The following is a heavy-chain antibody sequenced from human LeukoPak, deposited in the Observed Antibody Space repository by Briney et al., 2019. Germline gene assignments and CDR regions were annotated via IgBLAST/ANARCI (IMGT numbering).Heavy chain of an antibody. CDR1: GYTFTGYY. CDR3: ARGGGPTYYYDSSGPDY. D-gene: IGHD3-22*01. V-gene: IGHV1-2*02. Sequence: ASVKVSCKASGYTFTGYYMHWVRQAPGQGLEWMGWINPNSGGTNYAQKFQGRVTMTRDTSISTAYMELSRLRSDDTAVYYCARGGGPTYYYDSSGPDYWGQGTLVTVSS. CDR2: INPNSGGT. J-gene: IGHJ4*02.